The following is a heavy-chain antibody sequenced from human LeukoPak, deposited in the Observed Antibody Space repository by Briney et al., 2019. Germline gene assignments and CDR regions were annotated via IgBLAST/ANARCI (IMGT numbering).Heavy chain of an antibody. V-gene: IGHV4-59*01. D-gene: IGHD4-17*01. J-gene: IGHJ5*02. CDR3: ARAPTTVTTLRYNWFDP. CDR1: GGSFSGYS. CDR2: IYYSGST. Sequence: SETLSLTCAVYGGSFSGYSWSWIRQPPGKGLEWIGYIYYSGSTNYNPSLKSRVTISVDTSKNQFSLKLSSVTAADTAVYYCARAPTTVTTLRYNWFDPWGQGTLVTVSS.